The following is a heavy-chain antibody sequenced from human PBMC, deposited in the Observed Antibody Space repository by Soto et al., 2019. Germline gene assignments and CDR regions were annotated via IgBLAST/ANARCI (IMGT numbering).Heavy chain of an antibody. V-gene: IGHV1-8*01. D-gene: IGHD2-15*01. CDR1: GYTFTSYD. CDR3: AREGVVVVAAIQMGMDV. J-gene: IGHJ6*02. Sequence: ASVKVSCKASGYTFTSYDINWVRQATGQGLELMGWMNPNSGNTGYAQKFQGRVTMTRNTSISTAYMELSSLRSEDTAVYYCAREGVVVVAAIQMGMDVWGQGTTVTVYS. CDR2: MNPNSGNT.